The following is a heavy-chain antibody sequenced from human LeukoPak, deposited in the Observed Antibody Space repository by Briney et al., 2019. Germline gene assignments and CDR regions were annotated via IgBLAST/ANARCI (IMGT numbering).Heavy chain of an antibody. Sequence: PSETLSLTCTVSGGSISSSSYYWGWIRQPPGRGLEWIGSIYYSGSTYYNPSLKSRVTISVDTSKNQFSLKLSSVTAADTAVYYCAGLRDGYNHAFDIWGQGTMVTVSS. V-gene: IGHV4-39*01. J-gene: IGHJ3*02. CDR2: IYYSGST. D-gene: IGHD5-24*01. CDR3: AGLRDGYNHAFDI. CDR1: GGSISSSSYY.